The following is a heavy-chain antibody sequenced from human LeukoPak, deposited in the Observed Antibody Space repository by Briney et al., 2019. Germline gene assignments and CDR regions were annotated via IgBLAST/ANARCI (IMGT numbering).Heavy chain of an antibody. CDR3: ARDPGRGWLQKRVYAFDI. CDR1: GYTFTSYY. V-gene: IGHV1-46*01. Sequence: ASVKVSCKASGYTFTSYYMHWVRQAPGQGLEWMGIINPSGGSTSYAQKLQGRVTMTRDTSTSTVYMELSSLRSEDTAVYYCARDPGRGWLQKRVYAFDIWGQGTMVTVSS. J-gene: IGHJ3*02. CDR2: INPSGGST. D-gene: IGHD5-24*01.